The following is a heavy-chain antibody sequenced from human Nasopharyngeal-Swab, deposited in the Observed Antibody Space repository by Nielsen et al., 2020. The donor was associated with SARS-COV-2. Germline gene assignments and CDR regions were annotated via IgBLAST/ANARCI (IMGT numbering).Heavy chain of an antibody. D-gene: IGHD2-2*01. CDR2: INHSGST. Sequence: VRQMPGKGLEWIGEINHSGSTNYNPSLKSRVTISVDTSKNQFSPKLSSVTAADTAVYYCARGRGGYCSSTSCYGGRGMDVWGQGTTVTVSS. V-gene: IGHV4-34*01. CDR3: ARGRGGYCSSTSCYGGRGMDV. J-gene: IGHJ6*02.